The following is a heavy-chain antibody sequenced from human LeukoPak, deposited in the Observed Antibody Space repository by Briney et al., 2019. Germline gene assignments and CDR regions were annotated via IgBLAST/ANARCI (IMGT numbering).Heavy chain of an antibody. CDR1: GYRLTSYW. CDR2: INPGDSDT. CDR3: ARHPDCTRTSCYVDYYGMDV. D-gene: IGHD2-2*01. J-gene: IGHJ6*02. Sequence: GESLKISCKGSGYRLTSYWIGWVRQMPGKGLEWMGIINPGDSDTRYSPSFQGQVTISADKSISTAYLQWSSLKASDTAMYYCARHPDCTRTSCYVDYYGMDVWGQGTTVTVSS. V-gene: IGHV5-51*01.